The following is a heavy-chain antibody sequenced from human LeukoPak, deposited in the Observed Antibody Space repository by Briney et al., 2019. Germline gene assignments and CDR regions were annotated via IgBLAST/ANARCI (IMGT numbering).Heavy chain of an antibody. CDR1: GYTFTSYY. D-gene: IGHD3-3*01. J-gene: IGHJ4*02. Sequence: ASVKVSCKASGYTFTSYYMHWVRQAPGQGLEWMGIINPSGGSTSYAQKFQGRVTMTRDTSTSTVYMELSSLRSEDTAVYYCARLRFLEWSKGQFDYWGQGTLVTVSS. CDR3: ARLRFLEWSKGQFDY. CDR2: INPSGGST. V-gene: IGHV1-46*01.